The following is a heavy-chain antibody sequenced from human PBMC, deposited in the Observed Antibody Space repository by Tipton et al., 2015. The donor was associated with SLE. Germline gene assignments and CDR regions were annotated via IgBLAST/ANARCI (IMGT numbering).Heavy chain of an antibody. J-gene: IGHJ4*02. D-gene: IGHD3-22*01. CDR3: AKYFYDATGYQSVDS. CDR1: GGAIRSTSFY. Sequence: TLSLTCTVSGGAIRSTSFYWGWIRQPPGKGLEWIGSIYYSGNTYYNPSLKSRVTISVDTSKNQFSLRLTSVTAADTAVYYCAKYFYDATGYQSVDSWGQGALVTVSS. CDR2: IYYSGNT. V-gene: IGHV4-39*07.